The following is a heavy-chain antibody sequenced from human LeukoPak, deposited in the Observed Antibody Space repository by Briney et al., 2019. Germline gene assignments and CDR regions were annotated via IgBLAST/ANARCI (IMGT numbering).Heavy chain of an antibody. J-gene: IGHJ6*03. CDR3: ARLWELYYYYMDV. CDR2: IYSGGYT. Sequence: GGSLRLSCAASGFTVSHNFMSWVRQAPGKGLEWVSVIYSGGYTNYPDSVKGRFTISRDNSKNTLYLQMNSLRAEDTAVYYCARLWELYYYYMDVWGKGTTVTISS. V-gene: IGHV3-66*01. CDR1: GFTVSHNF. D-gene: IGHD1-26*01.